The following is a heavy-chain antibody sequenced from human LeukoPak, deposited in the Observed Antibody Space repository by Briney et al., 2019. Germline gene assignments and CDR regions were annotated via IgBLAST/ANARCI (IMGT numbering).Heavy chain of an antibody. J-gene: IGHJ6*01. CDR1: GFTFSSYG. CDR3: SKAFAGSICFYHVRMHV. D-gene: IGHD3-16*01. CDR2: ISYDGSNK. Sequence: PGGSLRLSCAASGFTFSSYGMSWVRQAPGKGLEWVADISYDGSNKYYADSVKGRFTISRDNSKNTLYLQMNSLRAEDTAVYYCSKAFAGSICFYHVRMHVWGQGTTVSVPS. V-gene: IGHV3-30*18.